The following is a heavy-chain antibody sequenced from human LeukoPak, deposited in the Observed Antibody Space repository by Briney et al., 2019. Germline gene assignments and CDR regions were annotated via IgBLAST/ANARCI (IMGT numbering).Heavy chain of an antibody. CDR1: SGSLSGYY. J-gene: IGHJ2*01. V-gene: IGHV4-34*01. CDR3: ARGVDL. CDR2: ITHSGSP. Sequence: SETLSLTCSVSSGSLSGYYWRWIRQPPGGGLEWLGEITHSGSPNYNPSLKSRVTISGDTSKKQFSLNLKSATAADTGVYYCARGVDLWGRGTPVTVSS.